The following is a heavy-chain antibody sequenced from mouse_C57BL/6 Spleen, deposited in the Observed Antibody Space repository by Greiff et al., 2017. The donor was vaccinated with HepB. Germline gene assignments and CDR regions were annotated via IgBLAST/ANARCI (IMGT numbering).Heavy chain of an antibody. J-gene: IGHJ3*01. CDR1: GYSITSGYY. V-gene: IGHV3-6*01. Sequence: VQLQQSGPGLVKPSQSLSLTCSVTGYSITSGYYWNWIRQFPGNKLEWMGYISYDGSNNYNPSLKNRISITRDTSKNQFFLKLNSVTTEDTATYYCARGEGNYWFAYWGQGTLVTVSA. CDR2: ISYDGSN. CDR3: ARGEGNYWFAY. D-gene: IGHD2-1*01.